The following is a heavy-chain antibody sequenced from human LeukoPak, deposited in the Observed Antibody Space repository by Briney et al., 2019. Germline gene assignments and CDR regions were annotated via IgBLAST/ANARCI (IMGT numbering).Heavy chain of an antibody. D-gene: IGHD3-22*01. J-gene: IGHJ4*02. Sequence: PGGSLRLSCAASGFTFSSYAMSWVRQAPGKGLEWVSAISGSGGSTYYADSVKGRFTISRDNSKNTLYLQMNSLRAEDTAVYYCAGLVYGYYYTYFDYWGQGTLVTVSS. CDR3: AGLVYGYYYTYFDY. CDR2: ISGSGGST. V-gene: IGHV3-23*01. CDR1: GFTFSSYA.